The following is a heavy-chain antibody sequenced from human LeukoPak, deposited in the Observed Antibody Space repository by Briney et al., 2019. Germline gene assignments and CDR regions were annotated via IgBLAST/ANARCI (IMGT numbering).Heavy chain of an antibody. Sequence: GGSLRLSCAASGFTFSSYGMHWVRQAPGKGLEWVAFIRYDGSNKYYADSVKGRFTISRDNSKNTLYLQMNSLRAEDTAVYYCAKWAPYDSSGYPFDYWGQGTLVTVSS. CDR1: GFTFSSYG. J-gene: IGHJ4*02. V-gene: IGHV3-30*02. CDR3: AKWAPYDSSGYPFDY. D-gene: IGHD3-22*01. CDR2: IRYDGSNK.